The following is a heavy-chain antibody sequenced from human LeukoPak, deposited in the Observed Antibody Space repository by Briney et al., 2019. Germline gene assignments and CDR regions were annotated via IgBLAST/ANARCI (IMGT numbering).Heavy chain of an antibody. CDR2: IGTAGDT. CDR3: ARGSPGPTGYYFDY. Sequence: PGGSLRLSCAASGFTFSSYDMHRVRQATGKGLEWVSAIGTAGDTYYPGSVKGRFTISRENAKNSLYLQMNSLRAGDTAVYYCARGSPGPTGYYFDYWGQGTLVTVSS. CDR1: GFTFSSYD. V-gene: IGHV3-13*01. J-gene: IGHJ4*02.